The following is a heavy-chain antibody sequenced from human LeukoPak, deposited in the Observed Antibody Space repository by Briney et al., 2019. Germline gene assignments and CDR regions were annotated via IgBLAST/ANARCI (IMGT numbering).Heavy chain of an antibody. CDR3: ARTSESVLRFLEWPDY. J-gene: IGHJ4*02. D-gene: IGHD3-3*01. CDR2: ISSSSGYI. Sequence: GGSLRLSCAASGFTFSSYSMNWVRQAPGKGLEWVSSISSSSGYIYYADSVKGRFTISRDNAKNSLYLQMNSLRAEDTAVYYCARTSESVLRFLEWPDYWGQGTLVTVSS. V-gene: IGHV3-21*01. CDR1: GFTFSSYS.